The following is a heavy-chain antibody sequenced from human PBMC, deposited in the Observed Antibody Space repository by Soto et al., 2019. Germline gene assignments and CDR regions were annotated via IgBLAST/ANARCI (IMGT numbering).Heavy chain of an antibody. V-gene: IGHV3-23*01. Sequence: GGSLRLSCAASGFTFSSYAMSWVRQAPGKGLEWVSAISGSGGSTYYADSVKGRFTISRDNSKNTLYLQMNSLRAEDTAVYYCAKFKLKWYCSGGSCYSDAFDIWGQGTMVTV. CDR1: GFTFSSYA. CDR2: ISGSGGST. D-gene: IGHD2-15*01. CDR3: AKFKLKWYCSGGSCYSDAFDI. J-gene: IGHJ3*02.